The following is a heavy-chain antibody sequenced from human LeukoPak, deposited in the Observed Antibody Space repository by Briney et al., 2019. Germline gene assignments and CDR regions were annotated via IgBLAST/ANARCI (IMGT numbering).Heavy chain of an antibody. CDR3: ARGVPEYYDFWSGYFYYFDY. Sequence: SETLSLTCTVSGGSISSYYWSWIRQPPGKGLEWIGYIYYSGSTNYNPSLKSRVTISVDTSNNQFSLKLTSVTAADTAVYYCARGVPEYYDFWSGYFYYFDYWGQGTLVTVSS. J-gene: IGHJ4*02. CDR2: IYYSGST. D-gene: IGHD3-3*01. CDR1: GGSISSYY. V-gene: IGHV4-59*01.